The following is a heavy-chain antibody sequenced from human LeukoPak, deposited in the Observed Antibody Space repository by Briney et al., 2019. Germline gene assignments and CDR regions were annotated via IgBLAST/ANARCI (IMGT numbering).Heavy chain of an antibody. D-gene: IGHD4-17*01. CDR2: TSYKSKWYN. V-gene: IGHV6-1*01. Sequence: QTLSLTCAISGVSVSSDSAAWDSVRQCPSRSLWCLVRTSYKSKWYNNYAVSVKSRISINPDPSKNQFSLQLSSVTPEDTAVYFCARARDYGDISFDYWGQGNLVTVSS. J-gene: IGHJ4*02. CDR3: ARARDYGDISFDY. CDR1: GVSVSSDSAA.